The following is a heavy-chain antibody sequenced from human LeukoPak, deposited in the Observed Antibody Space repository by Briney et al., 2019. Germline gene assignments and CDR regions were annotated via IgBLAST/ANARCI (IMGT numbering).Heavy chain of an antibody. V-gene: IGHV1-69*04. CDR2: IIPILGIA. D-gene: IGHD6-13*01. CDR1: GCTFSSYA. J-gene: IGHJ4*02. CDR3: ARVRVAAAGPFDY. Sequence: SVKVSCKASGCTFSSYAISWVRQAPGQGLEWMGRIIPILGIANYAQKFQGRVTITADKSTSTAYMELSSLRSEDTAVYYCARVRVAAAGPFDYWGQGTLVTVSS.